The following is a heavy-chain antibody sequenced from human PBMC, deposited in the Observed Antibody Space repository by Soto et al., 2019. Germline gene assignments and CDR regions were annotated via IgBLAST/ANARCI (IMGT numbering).Heavy chain of an antibody. CDR1: GGSISSDDYY. V-gene: IGHV4-30-4*01. Sequence: PSETLSLTCTVSGGSISSDDYYWTWIRQPPGKGLEWIGYIYYSGRTSYNPSLESRLTISIDTSKNQFSLKLRSVSVADTAVYYCARDLAAVPRAFDYWGRGTLVTVSS. J-gene: IGHJ4*02. CDR2: IYYSGRT. D-gene: IGHD6-13*01. CDR3: ARDLAAVPRAFDY.